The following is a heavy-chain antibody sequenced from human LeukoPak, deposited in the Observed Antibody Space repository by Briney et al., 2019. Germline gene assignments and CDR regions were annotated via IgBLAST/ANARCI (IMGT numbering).Heavy chain of an antibody. CDR3: ARGRRGYSHGGHFDY. J-gene: IGHJ4*02. Sequence: SETLSLTCTVSGGSISSYYWSWIRQPPGKGLEWIGYIYYSGSTNYNPSLKSRVTISVDTSKNQFSLKLSSVTAADTAVYYCARGRRGYSHGGHFDYWGQGTLVTVSS. D-gene: IGHD5-18*01. CDR2: IYYSGST. CDR1: GGSISSYY. V-gene: IGHV4-59*01.